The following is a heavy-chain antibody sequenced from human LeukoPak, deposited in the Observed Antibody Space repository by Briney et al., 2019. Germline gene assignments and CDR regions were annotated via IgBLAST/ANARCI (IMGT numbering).Heavy chain of an antibody. CDR3: ANSHLPYYFDY. J-gene: IGHJ4*02. Sequence: GGSLRLSCAASGFTVSSNYMSWVRQAPGKGLEWVSVIYSGGSTYYADSVKGRFTISRDDSKNTLYLHMNSLRAEDTAVYYCANSHLPYYFDYWGQGTLVTVSS. CDR2: IYSGGST. CDR1: GFTVSSNY. V-gene: IGHV3-53*01. D-gene: IGHD4-11*01.